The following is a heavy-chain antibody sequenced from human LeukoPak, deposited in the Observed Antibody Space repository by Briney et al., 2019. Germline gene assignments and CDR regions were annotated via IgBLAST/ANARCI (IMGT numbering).Heavy chain of an antibody. CDR1: GFNFSIYW. J-gene: IGHJ2*01. V-gene: IGHV3-7*01. D-gene: IGHD2-8*02. Sequence: GGSLRLSCSVSGFNFSIYWMSWVPQAPGKGLEWVANIKQDGSEKYYVDPVKGRFTISRDNAKNSLYLQMNSLRAEDTAVYYCAGSWFPSGGYFDLWGGGTLVTVFS. CDR2: IKQDGSEK. CDR3: AGSWFPSGGYFDL.